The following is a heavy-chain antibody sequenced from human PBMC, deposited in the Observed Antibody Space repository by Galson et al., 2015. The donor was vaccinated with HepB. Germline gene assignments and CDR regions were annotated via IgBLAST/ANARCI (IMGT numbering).Heavy chain of an antibody. CDR3: ARGTPSGYGTSWFDY. Sequence: SLRLSCAASGFTFNTYSMNWVRQAPGKGLEWVSYISSSGTTYYADSVMGRFTISRDNAKNSLYLQMNSLRTEDTAVYYCARGTPSGYGTSWFDYWGQGTLVTVSS. CDR2: ISSSGTT. V-gene: IGHV3-48*01. D-gene: IGHD6-13*01. J-gene: IGHJ5*01. CDR1: GFTFNTYS.